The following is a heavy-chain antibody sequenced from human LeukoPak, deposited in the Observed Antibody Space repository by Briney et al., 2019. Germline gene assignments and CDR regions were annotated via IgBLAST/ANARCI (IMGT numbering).Heavy chain of an antibody. CDR1: GGSISSYY. CDR2: IYYSGST. Sequence: PSETLSLTCTVSGGSISSYYWSWIRQPPGKGLEWIGYIYYSGSTNYNPSLKSRVTISVDTSKNQFSLKLSSVTAADTAVYYCARVVVVVPAAIFWFDPWGQGTLVTVSS. J-gene: IGHJ5*02. D-gene: IGHD2-2*02. V-gene: IGHV4-59*01. CDR3: ARVVVVVPAAIFWFDP.